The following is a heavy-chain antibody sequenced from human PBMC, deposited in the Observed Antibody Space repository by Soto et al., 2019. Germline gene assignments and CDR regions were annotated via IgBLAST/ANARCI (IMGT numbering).Heavy chain of an antibody. CDR2: ISYDGSNK. CDR3: ARDVSYYDFWSGYFTYYYYGMDV. V-gene: IGHV3-30-3*01. D-gene: IGHD3-3*01. Sequence: GGSLRLSCAASGFTFSSYAMHWVRQAPGKGLEWVAVISYDGSNKYYADSVKGRFTISRDNSKNTLYLQMNSLRAEDTAVYYCARDVSYYDFWSGYFTYYYYGMDVWGQGTTVTVSS. J-gene: IGHJ6*02. CDR1: GFTFSSYA.